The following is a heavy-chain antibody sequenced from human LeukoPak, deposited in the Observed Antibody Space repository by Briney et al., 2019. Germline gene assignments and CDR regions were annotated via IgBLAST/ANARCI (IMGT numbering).Heavy chain of an antibody. CDR3: TRDWFGVAIDY. V-gene: IGHV3-49*04. Sequence: GGSLRLSCTASGFTSGDYAMSWVRQAPGKGLEWVGFIRNKTYGGTTEYAASVKGRFTISRDDSKSIAYLQVNSLKTEDTAVYYCTRDWFGVAIDYWGQGTLVTVSS. J-gene: IGHJ4*02. CDR1: GFTSGDYA. CDR2: IRNKTYGGTT. D-gene: IGHD3-10*01.